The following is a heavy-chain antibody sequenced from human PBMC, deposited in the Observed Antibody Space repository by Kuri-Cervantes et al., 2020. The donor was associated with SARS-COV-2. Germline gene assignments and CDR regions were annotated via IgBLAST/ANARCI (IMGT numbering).Heavy chain of an antibody. CDR1: GFTFSSYG. CDR2: ISYDGSNK. V-gene: IGHV3-30*03. CDR3: QSFGGVIVKN. J-gene: IGHJ4*02. Sequence: GESLKISCAASGFTFSSYGMHWVRQAPGKGLEWVAVISYDGSNKDYADSVKGRFTISRDNSKNTLYLQMNSLRAEDTAVYYCQSFGGVIVKNWGQGTLVTVSS. D-gene: IGHD3-16*02.